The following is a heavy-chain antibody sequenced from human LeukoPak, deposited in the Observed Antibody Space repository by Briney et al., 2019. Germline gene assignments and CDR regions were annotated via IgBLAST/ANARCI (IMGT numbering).Heavy chain of an antibody. Sequence: GGSLRLSCAASGFAFSSYAMSWVRQAPGKGLEWVSAISGSGGSTYYADSVKGRFTISRDNSKNTLYLQMNSLRAEDTAVYYCARATGGYGYIDYWGQGTLVTVSS. J-gene: IGHJ4*02. CDR2: ISGSGGST. V-gene: IGHV3-23*01. CDR3: ARATGGYGYIDY. CDR1: GFAFSSYA. D-gene: IGHD5-18*01.